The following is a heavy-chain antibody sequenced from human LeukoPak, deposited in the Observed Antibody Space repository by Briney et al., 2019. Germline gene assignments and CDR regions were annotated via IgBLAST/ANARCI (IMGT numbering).Heavy chain of an antibody. CDR1: GFTFSSYG. CDR2: ISYDGSNK. V-gene: IGHV3-30*18. D-gene: IGHD6-6*01. CDR3: AKSLFVGFDH. J-gene: IGHJ4*02. Sequence: GGSLRLSCAASGFTFSSYGMHWVRQAPGKGLEWVAVISYDGSNKYYADSVKGRFTISRDDSKNTLYLQMNSLRAEDTAVYYCAKSLFVGFDHWGQGTLVTVSS.